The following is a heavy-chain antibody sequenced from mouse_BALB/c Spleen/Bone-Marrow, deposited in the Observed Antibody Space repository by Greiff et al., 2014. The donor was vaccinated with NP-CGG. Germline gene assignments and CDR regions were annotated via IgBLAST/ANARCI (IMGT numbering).Heavy chain of an antibody. CDR1: GFSFSDYY. Sequence: EVQLQESGGGLVQPGGSLKLSCATSGFSFSDYYMYWIRQTPEKRLEWVAYISNGGGSTYYPDTVKGRFTISRDNAKNTLCLQMSRLKSEDTAMYYCARLGDYSYFDYWGQGTTLTVSS. CDR3: ARLGDYSYFDY. V-gene: IGHV5-12*02. CDR2: ISNGGGST. D-gene: IGHD1-1*01. J-gene: IGHJ2*01.